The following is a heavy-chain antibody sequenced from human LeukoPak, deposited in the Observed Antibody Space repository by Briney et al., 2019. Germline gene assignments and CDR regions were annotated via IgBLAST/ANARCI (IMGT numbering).Heavy chain of an antibody. J-gene: IGHJ4*02. CDR3: ARDRSSGWYPLDY. CDR1: GYTFTNYY. V-gene: IGHV1-46*01. D-gene: IGHD6-19*01. Sequence: ASVTVFCTASGYTFTNYYVHWVRQAPGQGLEWMGIINPSGGSTMNAQKFQGRVTMTRYTSTGTVYMELSNLRAEDTAVYYCARDRSSGWYPLDYWGQGTLVTVSS. CDR2: INPSGGST.